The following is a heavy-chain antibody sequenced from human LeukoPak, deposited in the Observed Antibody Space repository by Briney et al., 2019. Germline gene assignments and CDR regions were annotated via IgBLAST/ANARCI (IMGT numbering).Heavy chain of an antibody. CDR2: INPSGGST. V-gene: IGHV1-46*01. CDR3: AREYYYDSSGGYYYYYGMDV. D-gene: IGHD3-22*01. Sequence: ASVKVSCKASGYTFTSYYMHWVRQAPGQGLEWMGIINPSGGSTSYAQKFQGRVTSTRDTSTSTVYMELSSLRSEDTAVYYCAREYYYDSSGGYYYYYGMDVWGQGTTVTVSS. J-gene: IGHJ6*02. CDR1: GYTFTSYY.